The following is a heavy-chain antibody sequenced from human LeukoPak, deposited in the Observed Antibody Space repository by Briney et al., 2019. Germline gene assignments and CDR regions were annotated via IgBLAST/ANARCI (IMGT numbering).Heavy chain of an antibody. J-gene: IGHJ6*02. Sequence: ASVKVSCKASGGTFSSYAISWVRQAPGQGLEWMGGIISIFGTANYAQKFQGRVTITADESTSTAYMELSSLRSEDTAVYYCARVRGTYYYDSSGYYYGYYGMDVWGQGTTVTVSS. V-gene: IGHV1-69*01. D-gene: IGHD3-22*01. CDR2: IISIFGTA. CDR1: GGTFSSYA. CDR3: ARVRGTYYYDSSGYYYGYYGMDV.